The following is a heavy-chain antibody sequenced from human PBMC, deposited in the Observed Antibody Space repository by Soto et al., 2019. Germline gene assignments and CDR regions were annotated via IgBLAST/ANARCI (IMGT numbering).Heavy chain of an antibody. CDR2: ISSSGSTI. CDR3: ASFVVVTAMNGWFDP. CDR1: GFTFSDYY. J-gene: IGHJ5*02. Sequence: GGSLRLSCAASGFTFSDYYMSWIRQAPGKGLEWVSYISSSGSTIYYADSVKGRFTTSRDNAKNSLYLQMNSLRAEDTAVYYWASFVVVTAMNGWFDPWGQGTLVTVSS. D-gene: IGHD2-21*02. V-gene: IGHV3-11*01.